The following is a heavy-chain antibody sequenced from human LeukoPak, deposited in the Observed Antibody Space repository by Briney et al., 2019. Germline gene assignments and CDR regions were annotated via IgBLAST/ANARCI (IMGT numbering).Heavy chain of an antibody. CDR1: GDSVSSNSAA. J-gene: IGHJ5*02. CDR3: ARNYGDSNWFDP. Sequence: SQTLSLTCAISGDSVSSNSAAWNWIRQSPSRGLEWLGRTYYRSNWFNDFALSVKSRITINPDTSKNQFSLQLNSVTPEDTAVYYCARNYGDSNWFDPWGQGTLVTVSS. D-gene: IGHD4-17*01. V-gene: IGHV6-1*01. CDR2: TYYRSNWFN.